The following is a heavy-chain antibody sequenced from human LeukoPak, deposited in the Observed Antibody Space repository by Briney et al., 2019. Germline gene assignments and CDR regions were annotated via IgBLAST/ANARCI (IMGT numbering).Heavy chain of an antibody. V-gene: IGHV3-30*18. J-gene: IGHJ4*02. CDR2: ISYDGSNK. Sequence: QPGVSLRLSCAASGFTFSSYGMHWVRQAPGKGLEWVAVISYDGSNKYYADSVKGRFTISRDNSKNTLYLQMNSLRAEDTAVYYCAKDGYNQGFDYWGQGTLVTVSS. CDR1: GFTFSSYG. D-gene: IGHD5-24*01. CDR3: AKDGYNQGFDY.